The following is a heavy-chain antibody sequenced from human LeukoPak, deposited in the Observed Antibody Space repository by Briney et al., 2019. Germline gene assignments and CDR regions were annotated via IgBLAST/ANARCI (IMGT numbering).Heavy chain of an antibody. D-gene: IGHD3-9*01. CDR2: ISSSGSTI. CDR3: ARGRDDILTGYYKPRGYYYYGMDV. J-gene: IGHJ6*02. Sequence: GGSLRLSCAASGFTFSDYYMSWIRQAPGKGLEWVSYISSSGSTIYYADSVKGRFTISRDNAKNSLYLQMNSLRAEDTAVYYCARGRDDILTGYYKPRGYYYYGMDVWGQGTTVTVSS. V-gene: IGHV3-11*01. CDR1: GFTFSDYY.